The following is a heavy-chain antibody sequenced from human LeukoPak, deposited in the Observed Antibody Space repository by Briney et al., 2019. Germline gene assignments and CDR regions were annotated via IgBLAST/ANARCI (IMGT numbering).Heavy chain of an antibody. CDR2: ISSSSSYI. D-gene: IGHD2-2*01. J-gene: IGHJ3*02. Sequence: KPGGSLRLSCAASGFTFSSYSMNWVRQAPGKGLEWVSSISSSSSYIYYADSVKGRFTISRDNAKNSLYLQMSSLRAEDTAVYYCARGVVVPAATDAFDIWGQGTMVTVSS. CDR1: GFTFSSYS. V-gene: IGHV3-21*01. CDR3: ARGVVVPAATDAFDI.